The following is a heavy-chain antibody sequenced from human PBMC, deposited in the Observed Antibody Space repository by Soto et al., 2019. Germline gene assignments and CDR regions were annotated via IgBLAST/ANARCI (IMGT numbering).Heavy chain of an antibody. J-gene: IGHJ4*02. Sequence: SETLYLTCAVSGVSISRSNCGCWVRQPPGKGREWIGEIYHSGSTNHNPSLKSRVNISVDKSKNQFSLKLSSVTAADTVVYYCARVSVDTAMVFDYWGQGTLVTVSS. V-gene: IGHV4-4*02. CDR3: ARVSVDTAMVFDY. D-gene: IGHD5-18*01. CDR2: IYHSGST. CDR1: GVSISRSNC.